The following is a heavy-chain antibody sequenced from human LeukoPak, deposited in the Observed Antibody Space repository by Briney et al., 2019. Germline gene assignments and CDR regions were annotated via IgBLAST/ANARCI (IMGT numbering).Heavy chain of an antibody. CDR1: EFTSSNAL. V-gene: IGHV3-15*01. CDR2: IKSQTDGGTT. Sequence: GGALRLSCAASEFTSSNALMTWVRQAPGKGLEWVGHIKSQTDGGTTDCAAPVHGRFTISRANSQHPMYLQMNSLKTEDTAVYYCTTWDGVNWGQGTMVTVSS. D-gene: IGHD1-26*01. J-gene: IGHJ3*01. CDR3: TTWDGVN.